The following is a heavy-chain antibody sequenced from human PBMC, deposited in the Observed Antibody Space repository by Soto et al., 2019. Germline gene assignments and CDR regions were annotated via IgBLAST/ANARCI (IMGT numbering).Heavy chain of an antibody. J-gene: IGHJ4*02. Sequence: GGSLRLSCAASGFTFSGSAMHWVRQASGKGLEWVGRIRSKANSYATAYAASVKGRFTISRDDSKNTAYLQMNSLKTEDTAVYYCTTTLWFGELLTPYWGQGTLVTVSS. V-gene: IGHV3-73*01. D-gene: IGHD3-10*01. CDR1: GFTFSGSA. CDR3: TTTLWFGELLTPY. CDR2: IRSKANSYAT.